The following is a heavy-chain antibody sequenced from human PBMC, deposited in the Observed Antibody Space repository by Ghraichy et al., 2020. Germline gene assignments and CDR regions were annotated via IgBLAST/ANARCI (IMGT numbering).Heavy chain of an antibody. J-gene: IGHJ6*02. Sequence: GGSLRLSCAASGFTFSRNSMNWVRQAAGKGLEWVSSISSSSSYIYYADSVKGRCTISRDNAKNSLYLQMNSLRAEDTAVYYCARDYGDYPQSIYHYYGMDVWGQGTTVTVSS. CDR3: ARDYGDYPQSIYHYYGMDV. CDR2: ISSSSSYI. D-gene: IGHD4-17*01. V-gene: IGHV3-21*01. CDR1: GFTFSRNS.